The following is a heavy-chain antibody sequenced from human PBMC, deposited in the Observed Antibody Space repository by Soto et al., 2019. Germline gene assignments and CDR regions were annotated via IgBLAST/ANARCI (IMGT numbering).Heavy chain of an antibody. V-gene: IGHV4-39*01. CDR1: GGSISSSSYY. J-gene: IGHJ4*02. D-gene: IGHD6-6*01. Sequence: QLQLQESGPGLVKPSETLSLTCTVSGGSISSSSYYWGWIRQPPGKGLEWIGSIYYSGSTYYNPSLKSRVTISVDTSKNQFSLNLSSVTAADTAVYYCARHRIAAREYYFDYWGQGTLVTVSS. CDR3: ARHRIAAREYYFDY. CDR2: IYYSGST.